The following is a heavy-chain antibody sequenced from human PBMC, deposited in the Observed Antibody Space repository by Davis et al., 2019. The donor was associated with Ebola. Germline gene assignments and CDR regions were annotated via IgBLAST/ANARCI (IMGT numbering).Heavy chain of an antibody. D-gene: IGHD6-6*01. J-gene: IGHJ4*02. CDR3: ARGPILAALEY. Sequence: ISGSGGSTYYADSVKGRFTISRDNSGNTLYLQMDSLSADDTAVYYCARGPILAALEYWGQGTLVIVSS. V-gene: IGHV3-23*01. CDR2: ISGSGGST.